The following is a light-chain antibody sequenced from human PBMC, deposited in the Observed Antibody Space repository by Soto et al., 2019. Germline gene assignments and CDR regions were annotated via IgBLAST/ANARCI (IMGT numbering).Light chain of an antibody. CDR2: SDN. CDR3: AAWADSLNGLWV. J-gene: IGLJ3*02. V-gene: IGLV1-44*01. Sequence: QSVLTQPPSASGTPGQRVTISCSGSSSNIGSNTVNWYRQLPGTAPTVLIYSDNQRPSGVPDRFSGSKSGTSASLAIGGLQSEDESDYYCAAWADSLNGLWVFGGGTKVTVL. CDR1: SSNIGSNT.